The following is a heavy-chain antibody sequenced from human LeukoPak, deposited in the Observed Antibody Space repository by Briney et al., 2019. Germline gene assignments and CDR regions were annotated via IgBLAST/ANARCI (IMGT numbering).Heavy chain of an antibody. V-gene: IGHV3-9*01. D-gene: IGHD5-18*01. J-gene: IGHJ6*02. CDR3: AKDIGVDTATIYYYYYGMDV. Sequence: GGSLRLSCAASGFTFDDYAMHWVRHAPGKGLEWVSGISWNSGSIGYADSVKGRFTISRGNAKNSLYLQMNSLRAEDTALYYCAKDIGVDTATIYYYYYGMDVWGQGTTVTVSS. CDR1: GFTFDDYA. CDR2: ISWNSGSI.